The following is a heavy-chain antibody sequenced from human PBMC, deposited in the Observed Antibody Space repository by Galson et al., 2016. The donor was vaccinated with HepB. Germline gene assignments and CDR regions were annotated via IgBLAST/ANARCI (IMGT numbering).Heavy chain of an antibody. CDR1: GFTFSTYA. D-gene: IGHD2-2*01. V-gene: IGHV3-23*01. J-gene: IGHJ5*02. Sequence: SLRLSCAASGFTFSTYAMTWVRQAPGKGLEWVSAISSGGGATTKYADSVKGRFTISRDDSKSTLYLQMNSLRAEDTAVYFCAKCSTSCQNNWFDPWGQGTLVTVSS. CDR2: ISSGGGATT. CDR3: AKCSTSCQNNWFDP.